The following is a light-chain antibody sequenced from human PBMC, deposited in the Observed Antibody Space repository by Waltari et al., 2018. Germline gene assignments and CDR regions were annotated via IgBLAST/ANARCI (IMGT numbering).Light chain of an antibody. CDR1: QSISSW. CDR3: QQYNSYSQT. CDR2: KAS. V-gene: IGKV1-5*03. J-gene: IGKJ1*01. Sequence: DIQMTQSPSTLSASVGDRVTITCRASQSISSWLAWYQQKPGKAPKLLNYKASNLQSGVPSRFSGSGSGTEFTLTISSLQPDDFATYYCQQYNSYSQTFGQGTKVEIK.